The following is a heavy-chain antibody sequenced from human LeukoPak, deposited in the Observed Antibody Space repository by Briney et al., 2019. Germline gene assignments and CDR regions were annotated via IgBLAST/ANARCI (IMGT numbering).Heavy chain of an antibody. J-gene: IGHJ3*02. V-gene: IGHV3-7*01. Sequence: GGSLRLSCAASGFTFSSYWMSWVRQAPGKGLEWVANIKQDGSEKYYVDSVKGRFTISRDNAKNPLYLQMNSLRAEDTAVYYCARPDDIVVVPAAMNAFDIWGQGTMVTVSS. CDR1: GFTFSSYW. D-gene: IGHD2-2*01. CDR3: ARPDDIVVVPAAMNAFDI. CDR2: IKQDGSEK.